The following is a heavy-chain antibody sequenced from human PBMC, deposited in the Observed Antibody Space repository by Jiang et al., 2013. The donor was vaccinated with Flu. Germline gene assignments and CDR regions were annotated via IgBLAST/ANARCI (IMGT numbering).Heavy chain of an antibody. Sequence: VQLLESGGGVVQPGRSLRLSCAASGFTFSSYAMHWVRQAPGKGLEWVAVISHDGSNKYYADSVKGRFTISRDSSKNTLYLQMNSLRAEDTAVYYCARGLLAGGYNDWGAYYFDYWGQGTLVTVSS. V-gene: IGHV3-30*01. CDR3: ARGLLAGGYNDWGAYYFDY. CDR1: GFTFSSYA. CDR2: ISHDGSNK. D-gene: IGHD5-24*01. J-gene: IGHJ4*02.